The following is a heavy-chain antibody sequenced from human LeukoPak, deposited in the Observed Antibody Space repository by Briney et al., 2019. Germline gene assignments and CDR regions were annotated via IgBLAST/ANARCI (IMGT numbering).Heavy chain of an antibody. V-gene: IGHV3-53*05. J-gene: IGHJ4*02. CDR3: ARGQGFDY. CDR1: GFTVSSNY. CDR2: IYGGGVTT. Sequence: PGGSLRLSCAASGFTVSSNYMSWVRQAPRKGLEWVSIIYGGGVTTYYADSVKGRFTISRDNSKNTLYLQMNSLRAEDTAVYYCARGQGFDYWGQGTLVTVSS.